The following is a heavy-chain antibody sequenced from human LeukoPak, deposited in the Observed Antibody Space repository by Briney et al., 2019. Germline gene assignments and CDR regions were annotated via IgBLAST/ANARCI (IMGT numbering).Heavy chain of an antibody. D-gene: IGHD2-15*01. Sequence: GDSLKISCNGSGYXFPSYWICWVRQMPGKGLEWMGIIHPDDSDTRYSPSFQGQVTISADKSISTAYLQWSSLKASDTAMYYCARRYCSGRNCYYFDYWGQGTLVTVSS. CDR3: ARRYCSGRNCYYFDY. J-gene: IGHJ4*02. V-gene: IGHV5-51*01. CDR2: IHPDDSDT. CDR1: GYXFPSYW.